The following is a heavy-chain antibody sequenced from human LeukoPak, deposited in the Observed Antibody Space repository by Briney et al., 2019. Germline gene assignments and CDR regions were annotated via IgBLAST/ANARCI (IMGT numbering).Heavy chain of an antibody. CDR1: GYTLTELS. Sequence: ASVKVSCKVSGYTLTELSMHWVRQAPGKGLEWMGGFDPEDGETIYAQKFQGRVTMTEDTSTDTAYMELSSLRSEDTAVYYCARQGGYGSGDSSSWSDYFDYWGQGTLVTVSS. CDR3: ARQGGYGSGDSSSWSDYFDY. D-gene: IGHD6-13*01. CDR2: FDPEDGET. J-gene: IGHJ4*02. V-gene: IGHV1-24*01.